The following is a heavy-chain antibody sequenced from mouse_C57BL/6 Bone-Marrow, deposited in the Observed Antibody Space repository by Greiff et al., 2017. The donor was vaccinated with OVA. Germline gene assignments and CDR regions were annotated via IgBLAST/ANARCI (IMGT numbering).Heavy chain of an antibody. CDR3: ARAYYGSSYTDY. J-gene: IGHJ2*01. V-gene: IGHV5-4*03. CDR2: ISDGGSYT. Sequence: EVKLMESGGGLVKPGGSLKLSCAASGFTFSSYAMSWVRQTPEKRLEWVATISDGGSYTYYPDNVKGRFTISRDNAKNNLYLQMSHLKSEDTAMYYCARAYYGSSYTDYWGQGTTLTVSS. CDR1: GFTFSSYA. D-gene: IGHD1-1*01.